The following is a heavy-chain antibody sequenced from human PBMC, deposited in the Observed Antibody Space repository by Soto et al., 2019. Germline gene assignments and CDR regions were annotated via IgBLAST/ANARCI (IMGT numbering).Heavy chain of an antibody. Sequence: PSETLSLTCTVSGGSISSYCWSWIRQPPGKGLEWIGYIYYSGSTNYNPSLKSRVTISVDTSKNQFSLKLSSVTAADTAVYYCARVDGCTNGVCYVVSPWFDPWGQGTLVTVSS. CDR3: ARVDGCTNGVCYVVSPWFDP. CDR2: IYYSGST. CDR1: GGSISSYC. V-gene: IGHV4-59*01. D-gene: IGHD2-8*01. J-gene: IGHJ5*02.